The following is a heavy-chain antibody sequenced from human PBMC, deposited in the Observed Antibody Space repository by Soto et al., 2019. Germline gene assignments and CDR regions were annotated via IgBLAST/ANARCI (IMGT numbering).Heavy chain of an antibody. CDR1: GDTFTSYA. D-gene: IGHD3-10*01. J-gene: IGHJ6*02. Sequence: ASVKVSCKASGDTFTSYAINWVRQATGQGLEWMGGMNPNFGKASYAQKFQGRVTMTSDESTSTAYMELSSLRSEDTAVYYCAIGKAYYGSGGYYYGMDIWGQGTTVTVSS. CDR2: MNPNFGKA. V-gene: IGHV1-69*13. CDR3: AIGKAYYGSGGYYYGMDI.